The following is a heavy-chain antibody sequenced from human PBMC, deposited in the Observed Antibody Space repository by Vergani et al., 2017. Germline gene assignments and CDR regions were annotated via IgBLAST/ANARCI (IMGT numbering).Heavy chain of an antibody. D-gene: IGHD5-12*01. CDR3: ARAWLRSFDY. V-gene: IGHV4-38-2*01. J-gene: IGHJ4*02. CDR1: GFSIDNGYY. CDR2: IYRTGRT. Sequence: QVQLQESGPGLVKPSETLSLTCAVSGFSIDNGYYWDWIRQPPGKGLEWIGSIYRTGRTHFNPSLKSRVTISVDTSKNQFSLKLSSVTAADTAVYYCARAWLRSFDYWGQGTLVTVSS.